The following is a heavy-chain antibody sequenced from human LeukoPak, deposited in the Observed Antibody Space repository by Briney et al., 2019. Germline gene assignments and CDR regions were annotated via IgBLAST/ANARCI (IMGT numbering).Heavy chain of an antibody. Sequence: GRSLRLSCASSGFTFSSYAMNWVRQAPGKGLEWVSGISGSGGTTYYADSVRGRFTISRDNSKNTLYLQMNSLRAEDSALYYCAKGSSGWSSDFWGQGTPVTVSS. CDR2: ISGSGGTT. D-gene: IGHD6-13*01. CDR1: GFTFSSYA. V-gene: IGHV3-23*01. J-gene: IGHJ4*02. CDR3: AKGSSGWSSDF.